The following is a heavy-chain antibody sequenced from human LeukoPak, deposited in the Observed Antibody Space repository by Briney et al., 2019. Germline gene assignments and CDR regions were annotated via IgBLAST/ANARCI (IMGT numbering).Heavy chain of an antibody. V-gene: IGHV1-2*02. CDR3: ARLLDGRANYYDSSGQNFDY. CDR2: INPNSGGT. J-gene: IGHJ4*02. Sequence: ASVTVSCKASGYTFTGYYMHWVRQAPGQGLEWMGWINPNSGGTNYAQKFQGRVTMTRDTSISTAYMELSRLRSDDTAVYYCARLLDGRANYYDSSGQNFDYWGQGTLVTVSS. CDR1: GYTFTGYY. D-gene: IGHD3-22*01.